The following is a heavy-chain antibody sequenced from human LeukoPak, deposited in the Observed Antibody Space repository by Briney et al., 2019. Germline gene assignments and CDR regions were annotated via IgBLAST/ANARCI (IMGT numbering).Heavy chain of an antibody. Sequence: GGSLRLSCAGSGFSFSTYWMHRVRQAPREGLEWVSNINEDGGITNYAGSVKGRFTISRDNAKDTLFLQMNSLRVEDTALYYCARDVRGDRDSWGQGTLVTVSS. J-gene: IGHJ4*02. CDR2: INEDGGIT. CDR3: ARDVRGDRDS. CDR1: GFSFSTYW. V-gene: IGHV3-74*01. D-gene: IGHD2-21*02.